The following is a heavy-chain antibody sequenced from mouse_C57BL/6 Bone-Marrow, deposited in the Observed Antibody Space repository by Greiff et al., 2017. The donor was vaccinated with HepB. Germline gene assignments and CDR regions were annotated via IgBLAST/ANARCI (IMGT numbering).Heavy chain of an antibody. Sequence: DVMLVESGGGLVKPGGSLKLSCAASGFTFSDYGMHWVRQAPEKGLEWVAYISSGSSTIYYADTVKGRFTISRDNAKNTLFLQMTSLRSEDTAMYYCARPGGTDYFDYWGQGTTLTVSS. V-gene: IGHV5-17*01. J-gene: IGHJ2*01. CDR2: ISSGSSTI. D-gene: IGHD4-1*01. CDR3: ARPGGTDYFDY. CDR1: GFTFSDYG.